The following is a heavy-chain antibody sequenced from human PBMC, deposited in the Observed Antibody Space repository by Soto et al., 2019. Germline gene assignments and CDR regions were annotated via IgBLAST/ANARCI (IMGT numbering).Heavy chain of an antibody. CDR3: AKEDPSGRYSLDY. V-gene: IGHV3-30*18. D-gene: IGHD1-26*01. CDR2: SSYYGNNE. CDR1: VFFRRNYG. Sequence: GGSLRLSCAASVFFRRNYGTHWVRQAPGKGLEWVAVSSYYGNNEYYEDSVKGRLTISRDNSKNTLYLQMNSLRIEDTAVYFCAKEDPSGRYSLDYWGQGSQVTVSS. J-gene: IGHJ4*02.